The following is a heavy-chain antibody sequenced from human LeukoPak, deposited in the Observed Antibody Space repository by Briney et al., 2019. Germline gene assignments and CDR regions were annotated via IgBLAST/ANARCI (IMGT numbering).Heavy chain of an antibody. CDR3: AKEEYYYGSGSYHFDY. D-gene: IGHD3-10*01. CDR2: MYYRGNT. J-gene: IGHJ4*02. Sequence: SETLSLTCTVSGGSISSYYWSWIRQPPGKGLEWIGYMYYRGNTNYDPSLKSRVTISIDTPNNQFSLKLSSVTAADTAVYYCAKEEYYYGSGSYHFDYWGQGTLVTVSS. V-gene: IGHV4-59*01. CDR1: GGSISSYY.